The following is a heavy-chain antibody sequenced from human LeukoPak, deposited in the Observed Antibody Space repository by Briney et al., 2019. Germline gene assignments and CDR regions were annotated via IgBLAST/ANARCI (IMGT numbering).Heavy chain of an antibody. CDR2: IYYSGST. J-gene: IGHJ3*02. Sequence: PSQTLSLTCTVSGGSISSGGYYWSWIRQHPGKGLEWIGYIYYSGSTYYNPSLKSRVTISVDTSKNQFSLKLSSVTAADTAVYYCARPSGEGTKDAFDIWGQGTMVTVSS. CDR3: ARPSGEGTKDAFDI. V-gene: IGHV4-31*03. CDR1: GGSISSGGYY. D-gene: IGHD1-7*01.